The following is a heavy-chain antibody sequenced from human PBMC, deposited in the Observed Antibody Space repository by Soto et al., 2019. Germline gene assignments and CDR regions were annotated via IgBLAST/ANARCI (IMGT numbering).Heavy chain of an antibody. J-gene: IGHJ4*02. V-gene: IGHV3-48*02. Sequence: GSLRLSCAASGFTFSSYSMNWVRQAPGKGLEWVSYISSSSSTIYYADSVKGRFTISRDNAKNSLYLQMNSLRDEDTAVYYCASRDGYNTLFGYWGQGTLVTVSS. CDR1: GFTFSSYS. D-gene: IGHD5-12*01. CDR2: ISSSSSTI. CDR3: ASRDGYNTLFGY.